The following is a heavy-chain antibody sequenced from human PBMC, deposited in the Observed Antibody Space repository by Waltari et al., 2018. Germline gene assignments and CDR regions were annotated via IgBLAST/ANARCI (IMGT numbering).Heavy chain of an antibody. CDR2: MNHNTGNP. J-gene: IGHJ4*02. CDR3: ARVDCSSTSCLGFDY. D-gene: IGHD2-2*01. CDR1: GYTFTSYA. Sequence: VQLVQSGSELKKPGASVKVSCKASGYTFTSYAMTWVRTAAGHGREWMAWMNHNTGNPTYAQGFTGRFVFSLDTSVSTAYLQISSLKAEDTAVYYCARVDCSSTSCLGFDYWGQGTLVTVSS. V-gene: IGHV7-4-1*02.